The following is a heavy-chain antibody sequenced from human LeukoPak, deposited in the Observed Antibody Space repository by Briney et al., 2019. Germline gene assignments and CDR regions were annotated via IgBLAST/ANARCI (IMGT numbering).Heavy chain of an antibody. CDR1: GGSFSGYY. CDR2: INHSGST. J-gene: IGHJ5*02. Sequence: SETLSLTCAVYGGSFSGYYWSWIRQPPGKGLEWIGEINHSGSTNYNPSLKSRVTISVDTSKNQFSLKLSSVTAADTAVYYCARRPLWTGGGWFDPWGQGTLVTVSS. D-gene: IGHD3/OR15-3a*01. CDR3: ARRPLWTGGGWFDP. V-gene: IGHV4-34*01.